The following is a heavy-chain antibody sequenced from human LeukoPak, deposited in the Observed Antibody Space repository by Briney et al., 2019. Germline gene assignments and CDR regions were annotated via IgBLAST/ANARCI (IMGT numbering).Heavy chain of an antibody. CDR3: APPMQVASRL. V-gene: IGHV3-23*01. CDR1: GFTFSSYA. CDR2: ISASGST. J-gene: IGHJ4*02. Sequence: WGSLRLSCAASGFTFSSYAMSWVRQAPGTGLEWVSAISASGSTYYADSVKGRFTISSDNSKNTLYLQLNRLRAEDTAVYYCAPPMQVASRLWGQGTLVTVSS. D-gene: IGHD6-6*01.